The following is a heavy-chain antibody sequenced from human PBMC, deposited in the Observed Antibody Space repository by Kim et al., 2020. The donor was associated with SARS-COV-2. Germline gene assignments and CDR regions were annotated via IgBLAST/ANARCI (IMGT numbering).Heavy chain of an antibody. CDR1: GFTLKNYT. D-gene: IGHD6-13*01. V-gene: IGHV3-23*01. Sequence: GGSLRLSCAASGFTLKNYTMSWVRQAPGKGLEWVSVITGNGGSTYYVDSVKGRFTVSRDNSKNMLYLQMNSLRAEDTAVYYCVKDERPNSTWYTDYWGQGALVIVSS. J-gene: IGHJ4*02. CDR2: ITGNGGST. CDR3: VKDERPNSTWYTDY.